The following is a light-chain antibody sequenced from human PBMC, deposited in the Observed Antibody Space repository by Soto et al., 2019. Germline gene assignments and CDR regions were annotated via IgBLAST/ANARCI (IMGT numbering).Light chain of an antibody. J-gene: IGKJ5*01. V-gene: IGKV4-1*01. CDR2: WAS. CDR3: QQSYSTPPT. CDR1: QSVLYSSNNKNY. Sequence: DIVMTQSPESLAVSLGERATLNCKASQSVLYSSNNKNYLAWYQQKPGQSPKLLIYWASTRESGVPDRFSGSGSGTDFTLTISSLQPEDFATYYCQQSYSTPPTFGQGTRLEIK.